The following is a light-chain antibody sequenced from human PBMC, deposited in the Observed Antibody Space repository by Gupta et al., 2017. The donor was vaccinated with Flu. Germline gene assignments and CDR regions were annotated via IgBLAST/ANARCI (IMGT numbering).Light chain of an antibody. CDR1: QSISSS. CDR3: QQSYSARLT. V-gene: IGKV1-39*01. CDR2: AAS. J-gene: IGKJ4*01. Sequence: DIQMTQSPSSLSASVGDGLTITCRASQSISSSLNWYQQKPGKAPKLLIYAASRLQSGVPSRFSGSGSGTDFTLTISSLKPEDFATYYCQQSYSARLTFGGGTKVKI.